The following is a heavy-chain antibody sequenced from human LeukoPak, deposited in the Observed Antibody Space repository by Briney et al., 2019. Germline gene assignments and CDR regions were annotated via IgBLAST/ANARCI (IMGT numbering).Heavy chain of an antibody. CDR3: AGSIAARLDY. Sequence: KPSETLSLTCAVYGGSFSGHYWSWIRQPPGKWLEWIGEINHSGSTNYNPSLKSRVTISVDTSKNQFSLKLSSVTAADTAVYYCAGSIAARLDYWGQGALVTVSS. CDR2: INHSGST. J-gene: IGHJ4*02. CDR1: GGSFSGHY. V-gene: IGHV4-34*01. D-gene: IGHD6-6*01.